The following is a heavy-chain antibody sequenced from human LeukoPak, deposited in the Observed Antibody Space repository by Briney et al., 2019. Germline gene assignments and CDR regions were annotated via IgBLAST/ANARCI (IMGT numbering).Heavy chain of an antibody. J-gene: IGHJ5*02. CDR3: AREGSSTSHNWFDP. CDR2: IIPIFGTA. V-gene: IGHV1-69*01. CDR1: GGTFSSYA. D-gene: IGHD2-2*01. Sequence: EASVKVSCKASGGTFSSYAISWVRQAPGQGLEWMGGIIPIFGTANYAQKFQGRVTITADESTSTAHMELSSLRSEDTAVYYCAREGSSTSHNWFDPWGQGTLVTVSS.